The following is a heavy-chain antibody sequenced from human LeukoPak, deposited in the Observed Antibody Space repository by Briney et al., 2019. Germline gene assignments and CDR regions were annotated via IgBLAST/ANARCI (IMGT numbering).Heavy chain of an antibody. CDR1: GGTFTSYG. D-gene: IGHD5-18*01. CDR3: ARDNLEYSYGQYAAFDI. CDR2: IIPMFGTA. V-gene: IGHV1-69*13. Sequence: SVKVSCMASGGTFTSYGISWVRQAPGQGLEWMGGIIPMFGTANYAQKFQGRITITADESTSIVYMELNSLRSEDTAVYYCARDNLEYSYGQYAAFDIWGQGTMVTVSS. J-gene: IGHJ3*02.